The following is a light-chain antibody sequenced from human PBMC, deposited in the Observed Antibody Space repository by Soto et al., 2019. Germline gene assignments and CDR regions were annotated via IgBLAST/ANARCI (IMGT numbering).Light chain of an antibody. V-gene: IGKV3-15*01. CDR3: QQYSNWPPIT. CDR2: DTS. J-gene: IGKJ5*01. Sequence: TQSPGTLSLSPGERATLSCRSSQSVSNNYLAWYQQKPGQAPRLLIYDTSTRATGIPARFSGSGSGTEFTLTISSLQSEDFAVYYCQQYSNWPPITFGQGTRLEI. CDR1: QSVSNN.